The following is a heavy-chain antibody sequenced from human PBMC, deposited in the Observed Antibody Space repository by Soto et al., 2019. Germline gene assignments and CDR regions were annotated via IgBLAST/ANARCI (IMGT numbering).Heavy chain of an antibody. J-gene: IGHJ5*02. CDR2: ISAYNGNT. CDR1: GYTFTSYG. CDR3: ARSYSSGWYGQHNCFDP. Sequence: ASVKVSCKASGYTFTSYGISWVRQAPGQGLEWMGWISAYNGNTNYAQKLQGRVTMTTDTSTSTAYMELRSLRSDDTAVYYCARSYSSGWYGQHNCFDPWGQGTLVTVSS. V-gene: IGHV1-18*01. D-gene: IGHD6-19*01.